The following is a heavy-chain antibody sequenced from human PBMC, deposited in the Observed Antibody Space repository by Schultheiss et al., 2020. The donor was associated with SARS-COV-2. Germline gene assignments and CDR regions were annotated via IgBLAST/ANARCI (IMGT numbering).Heavy chain of an antibody. CDR1: GYTFTSYY. Sequence: ASVKVSCKASGYTFTSYYMHWVRQAPGQGLEWMGIINPSGGSTSYAQKFQGRVTMTRDTSTSTVYMELSSLRSEDTAVYYCARGAGHGSGYSPWRFDPWGQGTLVTVSS. V-gene: IGHV1-46*01. D-gene: IGHD3-22*01. CDR3: ARGAGHGSGYSPWRFDP. CDR2: INPSGGST. J-gene: IGHJ5*02.